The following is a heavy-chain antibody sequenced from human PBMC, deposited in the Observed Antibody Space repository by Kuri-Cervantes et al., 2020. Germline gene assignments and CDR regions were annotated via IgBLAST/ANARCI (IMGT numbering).Heavy chain of an antibody. V-gene: IGHV3-74*01. Sequence: LSLTCVGSGFSFSSYAMTWVRQAPGKGLVWVSRINSDGSSTSYADSVKGRFTISRDNAKNTLYLQMNSLRAEDTAVYHCARVRLVRAPFDIWGQGTMVTVSS. D-gene: IGHD6-13*01. J-gene: IGHJ3*02. CDR2: INSDGSST. CDR3: ARVRLVRAPFDI. CDR1: GFSFSSYA.